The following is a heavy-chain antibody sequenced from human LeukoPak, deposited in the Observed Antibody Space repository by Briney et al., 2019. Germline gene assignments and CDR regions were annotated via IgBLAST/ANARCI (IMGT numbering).Heavy chain of an antibody. CDR2: IYYSGST. D-gene: IGHD3-10*01. V-gene: IGHV4-59*01. J-gene: IGHJ6*02. CDR3: ARSTLLWFGEAMGGMDV. Sequence: SSETLSLTCTVSGGSISSYYWSWIRQPPGKGLEWIGYIYYSGSTNYNPSLKSRVTISVDTSKNQFSLKLSSVTAADTAVYYCARSTLLWFGEAMGGMDVWGQGTTVTVSS. CDR1: GGSISSYY.